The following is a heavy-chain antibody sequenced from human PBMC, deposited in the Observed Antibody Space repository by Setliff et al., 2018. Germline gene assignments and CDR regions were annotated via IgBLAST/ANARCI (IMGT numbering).Heavy chain of an antibody. V-gene: IGHV3-30*02. CDR3: AKDRIGGSYYYFDY. D-gene: IGHD1-26*01. CDR1: GFTFSSYG. CDR2: IRYDGSNK. Sequence: GSLRLSCAASGFTFSSYGMHWVRQAPGKGLEWVAFIRYDGSNKYYADSVKGRFTISRDNSKNTLYLQMNSLRAEDTAVYYCAKDRIGGSYYYFDYWGQGTLVTVSS. J-gene: IGHJ4*02.